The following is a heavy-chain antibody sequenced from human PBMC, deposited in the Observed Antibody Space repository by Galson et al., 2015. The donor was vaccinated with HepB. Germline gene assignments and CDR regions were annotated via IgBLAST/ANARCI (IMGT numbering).Heavy chain of an antibody. CDR3: ARGQGYSGYDDAFDI. CDR1: GFTFSSYA. D-gene: IGHD5-12*01. CDR2: ISYDGSNK. J-gene: IGHJ3*02. V-gene: IGHV3-30*04. Sequence: SLRLSCAASGFTFSSYAMHWVRQAPGKGLEWVAVISYDGSNKYYADSVKGRFTISRDNSKNTLYLQMNSLRAEDTAVYYCARGQGYSGYDDAFDIWGQGTMVTVSS.